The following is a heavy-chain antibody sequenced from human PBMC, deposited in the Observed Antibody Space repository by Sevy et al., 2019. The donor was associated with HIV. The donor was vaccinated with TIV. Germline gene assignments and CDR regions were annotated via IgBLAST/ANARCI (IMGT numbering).Heavy chain of an antibody. J-gene: IGHJ6*02. CDR2: IIPDSGGT. V-gene: IGHV1-2*02. Sequence: ASVKVSCKASGYTFTGYYMHWVRQAPGQRLEWMGWIIPDSGGTNSAQKFQGRVTMTRDTSISTAYMELSRLRSDDTAAYYCARVNGRGCSSTSCYTNGARYYGMDVWGQGTTVTVSS. CDR1: GYTFTGYY. CDR3: ARVNGRGCSSTSCYTNGARYYGMDV. D-gene: IGHD2-2*02.